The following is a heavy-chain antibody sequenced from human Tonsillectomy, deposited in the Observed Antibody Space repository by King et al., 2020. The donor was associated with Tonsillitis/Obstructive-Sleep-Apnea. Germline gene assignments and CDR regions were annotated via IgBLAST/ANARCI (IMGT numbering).Heavy chain of an antibody. CDR2: ISRSGTII. J-gene: IGHJ3*02. D-gene: IGHD3-22*01. CDR1: GFTFSDYY. CDR3: ARDLGRYYDSSGHPDAFDI. V-gene: IGHV3-11*01. Sequence: VQLVESGGGLVKPGGSLRLSCAASGFTFSDYYMSWIRQAPGKGLEWVSYISRSGTIIYYADSVKGRFTISRDNAKNSLYLHMNSLRAEDTAVYYCARDLGRYYDSSGHPDAFDIWGQGTMVTVSS.